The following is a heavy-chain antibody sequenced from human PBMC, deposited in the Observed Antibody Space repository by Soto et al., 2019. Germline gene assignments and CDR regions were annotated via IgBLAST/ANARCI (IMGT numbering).Heavy chain of an antibody. J-gene: IGHJ2*01. CDR2: ISAYNGNT. CDR1: GYTFTSYG. CDR3: ARDCERWLQLPWYFDL. Sequence: QVQLVQSGAEVKKPGASVKVSCKASGYTFTSYGISWVRQARGQGLEWMGWISAYNGNTNYAQKLQCRVTMITDTSTSTAYMELRSLRSDDTAVYYCARDCERWLQLPWYFDLWGRGTLVTVSS. V-gene: IGHV1-18*01. D-gene: IGHD5-12*01.